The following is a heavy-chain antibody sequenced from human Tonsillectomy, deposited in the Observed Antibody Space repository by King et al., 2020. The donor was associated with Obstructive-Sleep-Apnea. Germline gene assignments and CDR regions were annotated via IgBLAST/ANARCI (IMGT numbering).Heavy chain of an antibody. CDR1: GYTFTNYY. D-gene: IGHD5-24*01. J-gene: IGHJ3*02. Sequence: AQLVQSGAEVKKPGASVKVSCKASGYTFTNYYMYWVRQAPGQGLEWMGIINPSGGSTSYAQKFQGRVTMTRDTSTSTVYMELSSLISEETAVYYCARGGRDRGDAVDSWGQGKMVTVSS. CDR3: ARGGRDRGDAVDS. CDR2: INPSGGST. V-gene: IGHV1-46*01.